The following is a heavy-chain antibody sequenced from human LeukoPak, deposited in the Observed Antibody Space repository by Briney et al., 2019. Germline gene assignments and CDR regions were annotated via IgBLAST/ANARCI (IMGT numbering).Heavy chain of an antibody. D-gene: IGHD6-6*01. V-gene: IGHV3-74*01. J-gene: IGHJ4*02. CDR3: ARGPNSNWSGLDF. Sequence: PGGSLRLSCTASGFSFIGHWMHWARQLPGKGLVWVLRISPTGSTTSYADSVKGRFTVSRDNAKNTLYLQVNNLRAEDTAVYYCARGPNSNWSGLDFWGQGTLLTVSS. CDR1: GFSFIGHW. CDR2: ISPTGSTT.